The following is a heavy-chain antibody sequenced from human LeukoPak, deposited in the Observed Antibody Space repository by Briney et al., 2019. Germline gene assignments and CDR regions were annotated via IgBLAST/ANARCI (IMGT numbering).Heavy chain of an antibody. D-gene: IGHD3-10*01. CDR2: IYHSGST. CDR3: ARRGSGALDP. V-gene: IGHV4-38-2*01. Sequence: SETLSLTCAVSGYSISSGRYWGWIRQPPGKGLEWIGSIYHSGSTYYNPSLKSRVTISVDTSKNQFSLKLTSVTAADTAVYYCARRGSGALDPWGLGTLVTVSS. J-gene: IGHJ5*02. CDR1: GYSISSGRY.